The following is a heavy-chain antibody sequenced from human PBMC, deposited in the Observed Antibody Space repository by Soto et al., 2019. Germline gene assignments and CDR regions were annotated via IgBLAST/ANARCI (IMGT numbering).Heavy chain of an antibody. CDR3: ARCMGPYGMDV. CDR2: IGTAGDT. J-gene: IGHJ6*02. V-gene: IGHV3-13*01. D-gene: IGHD2-8*01. Sequence: PGGSLRLSCAASGFTFSSYDMHWVRQATGKGLEWVSAIGTAGDTYYPGSVKGRFTISRENAKNSLYLQMNSLRVEDTAVYYCARCMGPYGMDVWGQGTTVTV. CDR1: GFTFSSYD.